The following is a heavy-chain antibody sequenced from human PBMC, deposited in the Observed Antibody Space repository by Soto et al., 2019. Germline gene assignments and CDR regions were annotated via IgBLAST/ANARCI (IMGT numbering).Heavy chain of an antibody. D-gene: IGHD3-3*01. CDR2: IIPIFGTA. V-gene: IGHV1-69*06. CDR3: ARDYDFWSGYYTGVYYYGMDV. Sequence: SVKVSCKASVGTFSSYAISWVRQAPGQGLEWMGGIIPIFGTANYAQKFQGRVTITADKSTSTAYMELSSLRSEDTAVYYCARDYDFWSGYYTGVYYYGMDVWGQGTTVTVSS. J-gene: IGHJ6*02. CDR1: VGTFSSYA.